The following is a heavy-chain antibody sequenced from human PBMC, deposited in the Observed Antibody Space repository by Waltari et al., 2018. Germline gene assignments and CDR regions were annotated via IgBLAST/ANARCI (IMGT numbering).Heavy chain of an antibody. CDR2: INPSGGST. D-gene: IGHD3-22*01. CDR1: GYTFTSYY. V-gene: IGHV1-46*03. Sequence: QVQLVQSGAEVKKPGASVKVSCKASGYTFTSYYMHWVRQAPGQGLEWMGIINPSGGSTSYAQKFQGRVTMTRDTSTSTVYMELSSLRSEDTAVYYCASMAGGSSGYHGGDAFDIWGQGTMVTVSS. J-gene: IGHJ3*02. CDR3: ASMAGGSSGYHGGDAFDI.